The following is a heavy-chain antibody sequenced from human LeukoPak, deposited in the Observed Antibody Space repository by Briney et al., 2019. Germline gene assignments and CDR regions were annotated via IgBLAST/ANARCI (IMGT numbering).Heavy chain of an antibody. V-gene: IGHV4-59*08. Sequence: PSEALSLTCIVSGXSMSGYYWSWIRQPPGKGLEWIGYYFFPGSTKYNPSLNSRVTMSGDASKNQFSVKLYSVTAADTAVYYCARHRQSDADAFDFWGQGTMVTVSS. CDR1: GXSMSGYY. J-gene: IGHJ3*01. CDR3: ARHRQSDADAFDF. CDR2: YFFPGST.